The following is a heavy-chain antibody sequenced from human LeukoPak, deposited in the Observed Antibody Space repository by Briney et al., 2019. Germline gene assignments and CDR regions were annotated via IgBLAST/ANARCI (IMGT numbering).Heavy chain of an antibody. J-gene: IGHJ4*02. Sequence: PGGSLRLSCAASGFTFSSSAMSWVRQAPGKGLEWVSDISDSGGSTYYADSVKGRFTISRDNSKNTLYLQMNSLRAEDTAVYYCAKDLRIATTGSFDYWGQGTLVTVSS. CDR1: GFTFSSSA. D-gene: IGHD6-13*01. CDR3: AKDLRIATTGSFDY. CDR2: ISDSGGST. V-gene: IGHV3-23*01.